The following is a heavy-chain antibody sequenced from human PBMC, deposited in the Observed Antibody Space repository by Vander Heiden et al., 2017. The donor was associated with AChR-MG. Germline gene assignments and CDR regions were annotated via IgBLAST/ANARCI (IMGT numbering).Heavy chain of an antibody. D-gene: IGHD2-2*01. Sequence: QVQLVQSGAEVKKPGASVQVSCKASGYTFTSYDINWVRQATGQGLEWMGWMNPNSGNTGYAQKFQGRVTMTRNTSISTAYMELSSLRSEDTAVYYCARRYCSSTSCYLYYGMDVWGQGTTVTVSS. J-gene: IGHJ6*02. CDR1: GYTFTSYD. CDR3: ARRYCSSTSCYLYYGMDV. CDR2: MNPNSGNT. V-gene: IGHV1-8*01.